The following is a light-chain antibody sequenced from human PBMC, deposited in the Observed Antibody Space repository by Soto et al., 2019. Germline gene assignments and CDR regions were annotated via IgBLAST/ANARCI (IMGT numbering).Light chain of an antibody. CDR1: QSVSSN. CDR2: GAS. Sequence: EKVMTQSPAPLSVSPGERATPSCRSSQSVSSNLAWYQQKPGQAPRLLIYGASTRATGIPARFSGSGSGTEFTLTISSLQSEDFAVYYCQEYNNWPPWTLGQGTKVDIK. CDR3: QEYNNWPPWT. J-gene: IGKJ1*01. V-gene: IGKV3-15*01.